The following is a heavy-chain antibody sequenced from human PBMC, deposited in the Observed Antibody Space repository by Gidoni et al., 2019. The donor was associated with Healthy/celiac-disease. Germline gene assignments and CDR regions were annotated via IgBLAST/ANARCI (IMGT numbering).Heavy chain of an antibody. V-gene: IGHV3-30*18. J-gene: IGHJ6*02. CDR1: GFTFSSYG. CDR3: AKGGRGYYYYYGMDV. D-gene: IGHD5-12*01. CDR2: ISYDGSNK. Sequence: QVQLVESGVGVVQPGRSLRLSCAASGFTFSSYGMHWVRQAPGKWLEWVAVISYDGSNKYYADSVKGRFTISRDNSKNTLYLQMNSLRAEDTDVYYCAKGGRGYYYYYGMDVWGQGTTVTVSS.